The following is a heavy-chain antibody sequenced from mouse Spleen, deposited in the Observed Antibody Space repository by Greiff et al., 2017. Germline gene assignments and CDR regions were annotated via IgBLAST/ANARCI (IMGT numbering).Heavy chain of an antibody. CDR3: AKGGELLFAY. CDR2: INPSSGYT. D-gene: IGHD1-1*01. V-gene: IGHV1-4*01. J-gene: IGHJ3*01. CDR1: GYTFTSYT. Sequence: QVPLQQSGAELARPGASVKMSCKASGYTFTSYTMHWVKQRPGQGLEWIGYINPSSGYTKYNQKFKDKATLTADKSSSTAYMQLSSLTSEDSAVYYCAKGGELLFAYWGQGTLVTVSA.